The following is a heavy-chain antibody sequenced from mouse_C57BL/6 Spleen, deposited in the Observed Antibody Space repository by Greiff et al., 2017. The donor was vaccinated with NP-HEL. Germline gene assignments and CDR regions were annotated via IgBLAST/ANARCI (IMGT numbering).Heavy chain of an antibody. Sequence: QVQLQQSGAELVRPGASVTLSCKASGYTFTDYEMHWVKQTPVHGLEWMVAIDPETGGTAYNQKFKGKAIMTADKSSSTPYMELRSLTSADSAVYYCTGGNDLYFDVWGTGTTVTVSS. CDR2: IDPETGGT. J-gene: IGHJ1*03. D-gene: IGHD2-2*01. CDR1: GYTFTDYE. V-gene: IGHV1-15*01. CDR3: TGGNDLYFDV.